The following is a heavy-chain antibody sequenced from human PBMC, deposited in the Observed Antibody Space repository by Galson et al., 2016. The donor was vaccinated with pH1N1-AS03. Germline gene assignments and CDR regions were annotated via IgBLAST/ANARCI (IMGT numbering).Heavy chain of an antibody. CDR1: EFTFSNYG. CDR3: ATWNYVAN. Sequence: SLRLSCAASEFTFSNYGMSWVRQAPGKGLEWVSFIRGSGADTYYADSVKGRFTISRDNSKSTLYLQIDSLRAQDTAIYYCATWNYVANWGQGTLVTVSS. CDR2: IRGSGADT. V-gene: IGHV3-23*01. J-gene: IGHJ4*02.